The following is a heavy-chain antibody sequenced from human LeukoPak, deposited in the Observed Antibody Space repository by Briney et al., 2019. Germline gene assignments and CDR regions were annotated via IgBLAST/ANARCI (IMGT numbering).Heavy chain of an antibody. CDR2: ISYDGSNK. CDR3: ARDRTARYFDY. V-gene: IGHV3-33*05. CDR1: GFTVSMNY. Sequence: GGSLRLSCAASGFTVSMNYMSWVRQAPGKGLEWVAIISYDGSNKYYADSVKGRFTISRDNSKNTLYLQMNSLRAEDTAVYYCARDRTARYFDYWGQGTQVRVSS. J-gene: IGHJ4*02.